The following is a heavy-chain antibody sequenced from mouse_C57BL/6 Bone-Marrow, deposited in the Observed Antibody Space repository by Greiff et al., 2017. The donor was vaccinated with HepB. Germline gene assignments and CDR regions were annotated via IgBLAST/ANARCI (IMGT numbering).Heavy chain of an antibody. CDR2: INYDGSST. V-gene: IGHV5-16*01. Sequence: EVKLVESAGGLVQPGSSMKLSCTASGFTFSDYYMAWVRQVPAKGLEWVANINYDGSSTYYLDSLKSRFIISRDNAKNILYLQMSSLKSEDTATYYCASYSNYGYFDVWGTGTTVTVSS. D-gene: IGHD2-5*01. CDR1: GFTFSDYY. CDR3: ASYSNYGYFDV. J-gene: IGHJ1*03.